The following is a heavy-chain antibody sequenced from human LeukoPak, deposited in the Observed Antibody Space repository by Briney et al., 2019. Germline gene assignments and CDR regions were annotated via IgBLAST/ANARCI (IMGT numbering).Heavy chain of an antibody. CDR2: IYCSGST. D-gene: IGHD6-13*01. V-gene: IGHV4-39*01. J-gene: IGHJ4*02. Sequence: SETLSLTCTVSGASFSSSTYYWGWIRQPPGKGLEWIGSIYCSGSTYYNPSLKSRVTMSVDTSKNQFSLKLSSVTAADTAVYYCARHAGGIAAAGTRPFDYWGQGTLVTVSS. CDR3: ARHAGGIAAAGTRPFDY. CDR1: GASFSSSTYY.